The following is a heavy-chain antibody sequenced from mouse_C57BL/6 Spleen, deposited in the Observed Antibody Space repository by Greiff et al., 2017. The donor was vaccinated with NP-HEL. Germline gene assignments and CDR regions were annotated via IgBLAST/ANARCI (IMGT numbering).Heavy chain of an antibody. D-gene: IGHD2-5*01. CDR2: ISYDGSN. CDR3: ARDSNVYYFDY. J-gene: IGHJ2*01. V-gene: IGHV3-6*01. Sequence: DVQLQESGPGLVKPSQSLSLTCSVTGYSITSGYYWNWIRQFPGNKLEWMGYISYDGSNNYNPSLKNRISITRDTSKNQFFLKLNSVTTEDTATYYCARDSNVYYFDYWGQGTTLTVSS. CDR1: GYSITSGYY.